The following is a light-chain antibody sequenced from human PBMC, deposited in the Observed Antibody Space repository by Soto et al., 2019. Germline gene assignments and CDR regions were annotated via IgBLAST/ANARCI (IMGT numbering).Light chain of an antibody. Sequence: EIVLTQSPATLSLSPGERATLSCRASQSVSSYLAWYQQKPGQAPRLLIYDASNRATGIPARFSGSGSGTDFTLTISSLESEDFAVYYCQQRSSWPRTFGQGTKVDIK. CDR1: QSVSSY. V-gene: IGKV3-11*01. CDR3: QQRSSWPRT. CDR2: DAS. J-gene: IGKJ1*01.